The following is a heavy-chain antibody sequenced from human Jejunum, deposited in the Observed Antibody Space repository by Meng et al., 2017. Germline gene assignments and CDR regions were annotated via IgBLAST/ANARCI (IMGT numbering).Heavy chain of an antibody. Sequence: ITLKESGPTQVKPTETLTLTCTFSGFSLRTRTVGVGWLRQPPGKSLECLALIYWDDDKRYNPSLKNRLSITKDTSENQVVLTMTNMDPADTATYYCAHRIAYSSDYNVGWFDPWGPGFLVTVSS. V-gene: IGHV2-5*02. CDR2: IYWDDDK. J-gene: IGHJ5*02. CDR1: GFSLRTRTVG. D-gene: IGHD6-25*01. CDR3: AHRIAYSSDYNVGWFDP.